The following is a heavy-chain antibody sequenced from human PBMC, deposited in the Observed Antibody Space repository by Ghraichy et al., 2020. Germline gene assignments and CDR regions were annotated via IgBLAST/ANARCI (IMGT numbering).Heavy chain of an antibody. CDR1: GFTFSSYG. J-gene: IGHJ4*02. V-gene: IGHV3-33*01. Sequence: GGSLRLSCAASGFTFSSYGMHWVRQAPGKGLEWVAVIWYDGSNKYYADSVKGRFTISRDNSKNTLYLQMNSLRAEDTAVYYCARKGRGPYSSGWGAPDYWGQGTLVTVSS. CDR3: ARKGRGPYSSGWGAPDY. CDR2: IWYDGSNK. D-gene: IGHD6-19*01.